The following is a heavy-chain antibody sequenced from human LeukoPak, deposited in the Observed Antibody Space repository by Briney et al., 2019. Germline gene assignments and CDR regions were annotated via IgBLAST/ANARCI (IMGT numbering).Heavy chain of an antibody. J-gene: IGHJ4*02. CDR3: ARDSPRIVGATFLYYFDY. CDR2: ISYDGSNK. Sequence: GGSLRLSCAAAGFTFSSYAMQWVRQAPGKGLEWVAVISYDGSNKYYADSVTGRFTISRDNSQNTLHLQMNSLRDEDTAVYYCARDSPRIVGATFLYYFDYWGQGTLVTVSS. D-gene: IGHD1-26*01. V-gene: IGHV3-30-3*01. CDR1: GFTFSSYA.